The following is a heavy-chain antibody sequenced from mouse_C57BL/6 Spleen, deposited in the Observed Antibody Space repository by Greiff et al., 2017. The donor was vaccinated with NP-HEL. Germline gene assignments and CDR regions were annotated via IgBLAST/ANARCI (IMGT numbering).Heavy chain of an antibody. J-gene: IGHJ4*01. V-gene: IGHV1-36*01. CDR3: ARTPVVETKDYAMDY. D-gene: IGHD1-1*01. CDR1: GFTFTDYY. Sequence: EVQLQQSGPVLVKPGPSVKISCKASGFTFTDYYMHWVKQSHGKSLEWIGLVYPYNGGTSYNQKFKGKATLTVDTSSSTAYMELNSLTSEDSAVYYSARTPVVETKDYAMDYWGQGTSVTVSS. CDR2: VYPYNGGT.